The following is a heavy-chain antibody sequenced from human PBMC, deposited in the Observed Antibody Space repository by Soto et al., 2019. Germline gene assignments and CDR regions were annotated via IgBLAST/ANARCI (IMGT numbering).Heavy chain of an antibody. CDR1: GGSISSGDYY. V-gene: IGHV4-30-4*01. CDR3: ARGVSTSWIVPD. Sequence: LSHTCTVSGGSISSGDYYWSWIRQPPGKGLEWIGYIYYSGSTYYNPSLKSRVTISVDTSKNQFSLKLSSVTAADTAVYYCARGVSTSWIVPDWGQGTLVPVSS. J-gene: IGHJ4*02. CDR2: IYYSGST. D-gene: IGHD2-2*01.